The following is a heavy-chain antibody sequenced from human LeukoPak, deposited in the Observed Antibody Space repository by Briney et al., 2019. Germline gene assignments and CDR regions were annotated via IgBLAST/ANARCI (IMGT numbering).Heavy chain of an antibody. J-gene: IGHJ4*02. CDR1: GGSFSGYY. D-gene: IGHD2-15*01. CDR2: INHSGST. CDR3: ARSPNIVVVVAAHFDY. V-gene: IGHV4-34*01. Sequence: SETLSLTCAVYGGSFSGYYGSWIRQPPGKGLEWIGEINHSGSTNYNPSLKSRVTISVDTSKNQFSLKLSSVTAADTAVYYCARSPNIVVVVAAHFDYWGEGTLVTVSS.